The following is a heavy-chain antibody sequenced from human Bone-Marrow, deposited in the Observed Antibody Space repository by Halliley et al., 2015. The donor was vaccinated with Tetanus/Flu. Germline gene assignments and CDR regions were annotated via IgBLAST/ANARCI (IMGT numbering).Heavy chain of an antibody. D-gene: IGHD3-3*01. CDR2: WSDTGGST. Sequence: GSVWSDTGGSTNYADSVKGRFSISRDNSKNTLYLQMNSLRAEDTAVYYCAKNFGERYYFDYWGQGTLVTVSS. J-gene: IGHJ4*02. V-gene: IGHV3-23*01. CDR3: AKNFGERYYFDY.